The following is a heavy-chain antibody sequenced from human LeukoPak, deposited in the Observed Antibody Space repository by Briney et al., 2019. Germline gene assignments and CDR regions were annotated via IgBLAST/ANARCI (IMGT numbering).Heavy chain of an antibody. D-gene: IGHD6-13*01. CDR1: VGTFSSYA. Sequence: SVKVSRKASVGTFSSYAISWVRQAPGQGLEWMGRIFPILGIANYAQKFQGRVTITADKSTSTAYMELSSLRSEDTAVYYCARQSGYSSSWTYYYYGMDVWGQGTTVTVSS. CDR3: ARQSGYSSSWTYYYYGMDV. V-gene: IGHV1-69*04. J-gene: IGHJ6*02. CDR2: IFPILGIA.